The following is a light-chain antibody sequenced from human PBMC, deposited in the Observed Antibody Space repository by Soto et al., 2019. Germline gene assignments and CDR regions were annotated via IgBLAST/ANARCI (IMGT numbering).Light chain of an antibody. CDR3: QQGHSMPFT. Sequence: DIPMTQSPSSLSASVGDRVTITCRASQSITNSLNWYQHKPGKAPTLVVYAASSLQSGVLSSFSCSGSGKYFTLTIRSLQHEDFATYFCQQGHSMPFTFGPGTKVDIK. V-gene: IGKV1-39*01. J-gene: IGKJ3*01. CDR1: QSITNS. CDR2: AAS.